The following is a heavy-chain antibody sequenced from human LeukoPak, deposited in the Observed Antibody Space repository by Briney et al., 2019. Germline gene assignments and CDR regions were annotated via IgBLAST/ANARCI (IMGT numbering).Heavy chain of an antibody. CDR2: IYYSGST. D-gene: IGHD3-22*01. CDR3: ARLYYYDSSSVAFDI. V-gene: IGHV4-59*01. Sequence: SETLSLTCTVSGGSISPYYWSWIRQPPGKGLEWIGYIYYSGSTNYNPSLKSRVTISVDTSKNQFSLKLSSVTAADTAVYYCARLYYYDSSSVAFDIWGQGTMVTVSS. CDR1: GGSISPYY. J-gene: IGHJ3*02.